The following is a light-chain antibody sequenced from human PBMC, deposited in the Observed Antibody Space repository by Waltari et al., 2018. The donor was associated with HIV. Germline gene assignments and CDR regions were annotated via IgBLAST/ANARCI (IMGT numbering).Light chain of an antibody. CDR1: TSDVGGYNS. J-gene: IGLJ2*01. CDR2: EVS. V-gene: IGLV2-14*03. CDR3: SSYTSSDTVV. Sequence: QSALTQPASVSGSPGQSITISCTGTTSDVGGYNSVSWYQQHPAKAPKLVILEVSSRPSGVSNRCSGSKSCNTASLTISGLQAEDEAYYYCSSYTSSDTVVFGGGTKVTVL.